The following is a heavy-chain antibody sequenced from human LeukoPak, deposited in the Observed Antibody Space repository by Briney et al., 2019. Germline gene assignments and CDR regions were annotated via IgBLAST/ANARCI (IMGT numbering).Heavy chain of an antibody. CDR1: GFTFSSYG. CDR2: ISYDGSNK. CDR3: ANGDGSGYSPPGYYFDY. J-gene: IGHJ4*02. Sequence: GGSLRLSCAASGFTFSSYGMHWVRQAPGKGLEWVAVISYDGSNKYYAGSVKGRFTISRDNSKNTLYLQMNSLRAEDTAVYYCANGDGSGYSPPGYYFDYWGQGTLVTVSS. V-gene: IGHV3-30*18. D-gene: IGHD3-22*01.